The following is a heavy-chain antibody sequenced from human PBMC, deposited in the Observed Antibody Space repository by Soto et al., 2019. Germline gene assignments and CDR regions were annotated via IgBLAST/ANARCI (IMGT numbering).Heavy chain of an antibody. V-gene: IGHV4-30-2*01. CDR2: IYDSGST. Sequence: SETLSLTCAVSGDSISRGGYSWTWIRQPPGKALEWIGNIYDSGSTSYNPSLKSRVTMSVDTSKNQFSLRLTSVTAADTAVYFCARGSSSYYDYGMDVWGQGTTVTVSS. J-gene: IGHJ6*02. CDR1: GDSISRGGYS. CDR3: ARGSSSYYDYGMDV. D-gene: IGHD6-6*01.